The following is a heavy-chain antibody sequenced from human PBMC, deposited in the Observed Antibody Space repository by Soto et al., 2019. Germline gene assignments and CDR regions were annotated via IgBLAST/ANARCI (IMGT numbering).Heavy chain of an antibody. Sequence: QLQLQESGSGLVKPSQTLSLTCAVSGCSISSGGYYWSWIRQPPGKGLEWIGYMYHSGSTYYHPSLKSRVTIAIDRSKNQFSLTLSSVTAAETAVYYCARVPDYWGQGILVTVSS. J-gene: IGHJ4*02. D-gene: IGHD2-2*01. V-gene: IGHV4-30-2*01. CDR1: GCSISSGGYY. CDR2: MYHSGST. CDR3: ARVPDY.